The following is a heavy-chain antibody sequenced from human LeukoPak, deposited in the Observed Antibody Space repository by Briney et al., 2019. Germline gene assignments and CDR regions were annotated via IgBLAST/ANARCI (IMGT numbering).Heavy chain of an antibody. CDR2: INHSGST. V-gene: IGHV4-34*01. Sequence: SETLSLTCAVYGGSFSGYYWSWIRQPPGKGLEWIGEINHSGSTNYNPSLKSRVTISVDTSKNQFSLKLSSVTAADTAVYYCATQRTFLVAAAVGKKTSSSVRTVGGQGPRVTFSS. J-gene: IGHJ6*02. CDR1: GGSFSGYY. D-gene: IGHD6-13*01. CDR3: ATQRTFLVAAAVGKKTSSSVRTV.